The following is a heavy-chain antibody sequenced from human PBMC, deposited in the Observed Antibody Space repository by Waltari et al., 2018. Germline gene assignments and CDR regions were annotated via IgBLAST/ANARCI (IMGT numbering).Heavy chain of an antibody. Sequence: EVQLVESGGGLIQPGGSLRLSCAASGFTVSSTYMSWVSQAPGKGLEWVSVIYSGGSTYYADSVKGRFTISRDNSKNTLYLQMNSLRAEDTAVYYCARDCSGGSCYSVEYWGQGTLVTVSS. CDR2: IYSGGST. J-gene: IGHJ4*02. V-gene: IGHV3-53*01. CDR1: GFTVSSTY. CDR3: ARDCSGGSCYSVEY. D-gene: IGHD2-15*01.